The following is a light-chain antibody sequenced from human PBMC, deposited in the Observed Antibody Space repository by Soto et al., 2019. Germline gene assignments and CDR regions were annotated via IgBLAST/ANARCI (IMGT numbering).Light chain of an antibody. CDR1: QSVSNN. Sequence: EIVLTQPPGTLSLSPGERATLSCRASQSVSNNYLAWYQQKPGQAPRLLIYGASTRATGIPARFSGSGSGTEFTLTISSLQSEDFAVYYCQQYNNWPPITFGQGTRLEIK. CDR3: QQYNNWPPIT. J-gene: IGKJ5*01. V-gene: IGKV3-15*01. CDR2: GAS.